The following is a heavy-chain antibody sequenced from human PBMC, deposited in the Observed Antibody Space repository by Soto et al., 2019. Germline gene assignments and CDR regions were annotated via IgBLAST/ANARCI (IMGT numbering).Heavy chain of an antibody. CDR2: IVVGSGNT. V-gene: IGHV1-58*01. J-gene: IGHJ6*04. CDR1: GFTFTSSA. D-gene: IGHD2-15*01. Sequence: QMQLVQSGPEVKKPGTSVKVSCKASGFTFTSSAVQWVRQARGQRLEWIGWIVVGSGNTNYAQKFQERVTITRDLSTGTPSWALSSLESEDRPVDYCAEGICCGRAVWGKGTRATVSA. CDR3: AEGICCGRAV.